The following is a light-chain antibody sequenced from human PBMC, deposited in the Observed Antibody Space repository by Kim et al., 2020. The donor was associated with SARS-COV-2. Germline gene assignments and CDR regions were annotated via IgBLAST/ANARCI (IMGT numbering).Light chain of an antibody. Sequence: GQSITISCTGRSSDGGSHNLVSWYQQYPGKAPKLMMYEVNKRPSGVSNRFSGSKSGNTASLTISGLQTEDEADYYCCSYVGGSSWVFGGGTKLTVL. J-gene: IGLJ3*02. V-gene: IGLV2-23*02. CDR1: SSDGGSHNL. CDR3: CSYVGGSSWV. CDR2: EVN.